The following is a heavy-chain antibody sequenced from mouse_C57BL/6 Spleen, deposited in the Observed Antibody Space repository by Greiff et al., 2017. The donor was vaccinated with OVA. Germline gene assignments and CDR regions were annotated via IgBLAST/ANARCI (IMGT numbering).Heavy chain of an antibody. CDR1: GYSITSGYY. Sequence: EVQLQQSGPGLVKPSQSLSLTCSVTGYSITSGYYWNWIRQFPGNKLEWMGYISYDGSNNYNPSLKNRISITRDTSKNQFFLKLNSVTTEDTATYYCAREDWSYYFDYWGQGTTLTVSS. V-gene: IGHV3-6*01. D-gene: IGHD4-1*01. CDR3: AREDWSYYFDY. J-gene: IGHJ2*01. CDR2: ISYDGSN.